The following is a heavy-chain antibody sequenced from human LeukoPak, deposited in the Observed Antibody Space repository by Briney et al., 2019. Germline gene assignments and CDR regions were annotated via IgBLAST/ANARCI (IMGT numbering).Heavy chain of an antibody. J-gene: IGHJ4*01. CDR2: ISGSGGST. D-gene: IGHD3-3*01. V-gene: IGHV3-23*01. CDR1: GFTFSSYA. CDR3: AKDSRSGYYYYFDY. Sequence: GGSLRHSCAASGFTFSSYAMSWVRQAPGKGLEWVSAISGSGGSTYYADSVKGRFTISRDNSKNTLYLQMNSLRAEDTAVYYCAKDSRSGYYYYFDYWGQEPWSPSPQ.